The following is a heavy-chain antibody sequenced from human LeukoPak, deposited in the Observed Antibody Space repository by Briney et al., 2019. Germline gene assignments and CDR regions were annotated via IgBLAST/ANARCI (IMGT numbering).Heavy chain of an antibody. CDR1: GGSISGSSYY. CDR2: IYTSGST. V-gene: IGHV4-61*02. CDR3: AREPHYYGSGNDAFDI. Sequence: SETLSLTCTVSGGSISGSSYYWSWIRQPAGKGLEWIGRIYTSGSTNYNPSLKSRVTMSVDTSKNQFSLKPSSVTAADTAVYYCAREPHYYGSGNDAFDIWGQGTMVTVSS. J-gene: IGHJ3*02. D-gene: IGHD3-10*01.